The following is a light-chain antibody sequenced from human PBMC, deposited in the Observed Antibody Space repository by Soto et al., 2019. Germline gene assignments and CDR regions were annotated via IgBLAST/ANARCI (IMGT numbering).Light chain of an antibody. Sequence: DIQMTQSPSTLSASVGDRVTITCRASQTISSWLAWYQQKPGKAPKFLIYDASSLESGVPSSFSGSGSGTEFTLTISSLQPDDFATDYCQHYKSYPYTFGQGTKLEIK. CDR1: QTISSW. V-gene: IGKV1-5*01. CDR3: QHYKSYPYT. J-gene: IGKJ2*01. CDR2: DAS.